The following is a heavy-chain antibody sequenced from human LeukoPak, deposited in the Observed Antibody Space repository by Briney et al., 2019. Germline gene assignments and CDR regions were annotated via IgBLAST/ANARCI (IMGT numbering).Heavy chain of an antibody. CDR1: GGTFSSYA. CDR2: IIPRSGTV. V-gene: IGHV1-69*13. D-gene: IGHD5-18*01. J-gene: IGHJ6*03. Sequence: GASVKVSCKASGGTFSSYAISWVRQAPGHGLEWMGEIIPRSGTVNYAQKFQGRVTITADESRTIAYMELSSLGSDDTAVYYCARDNGGTAMAYYSYYYMDVWGKGTTVTISS. CDR3: ARDNGGTAMAYYSYYYMDV.